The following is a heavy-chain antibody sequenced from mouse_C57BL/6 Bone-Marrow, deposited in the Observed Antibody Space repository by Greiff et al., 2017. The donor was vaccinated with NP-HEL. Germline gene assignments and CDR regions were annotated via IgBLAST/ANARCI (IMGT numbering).Heavy chain of an antibody. D-gene: IGHD2-5*01. CDR2: IYPGCGST. Sequence: QVQLQQSGAELVKPGASVKMSCKASGYTFTSYWITWVKQRPGQGLEWIGDIYPGCGSTNYNEKFKSKATLTVDTSSSTAYMQLSSLTSEDSAVYYCARRRAYYSNYDYWGQGTTLTVSS. V-gene: IGHV1-55*01. CDR3: ARRRAYYSNYDY. J-gene: IGHJ2*01. CDR1: GYTFTSYW.